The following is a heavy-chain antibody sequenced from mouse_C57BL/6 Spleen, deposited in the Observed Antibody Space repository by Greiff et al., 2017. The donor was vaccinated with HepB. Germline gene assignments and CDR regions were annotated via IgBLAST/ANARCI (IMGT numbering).Heavy chain of an antibody. CDR1: GYAFSSYW. J-gene: IGHJ2*01. Sequence: QVQLQQSGAELVKPGASVKISCKASGYAFSSYWMNWVKQRPGKGLEWIGQIYPGDGDTNYNGKFKGKATLTADKSSSTAYMQLSSLTSEDSAVYCCSRSYYYGSSPYWFDYWGQGTTLTVSS. D-gene: IGHD1-1*01. CDR3: SRSYYYGSSPYWFDY. V-gene: IGHV1-80*01. CDR2: IYPGDGDT.